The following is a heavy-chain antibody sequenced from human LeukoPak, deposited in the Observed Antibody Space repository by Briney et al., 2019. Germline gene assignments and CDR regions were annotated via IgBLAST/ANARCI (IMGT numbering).Heavy chain of an antibody. CDR2: ISGSGGST. CDR3: AKDLRRFVITTYYFDH. Sequence: HPGGSLRLSCAASGFTFSSYGMSWVRQAPGKGLEWVSAISGSGGSTYYADSVKGRFTISRDNSKNTLYLQMNSLRAEDTAVYYCAKDLRRFVITTYYFDHWGQGTLVTVSS. D-gene: IGHD3-22*01. CDR1: GFTFSSYG. V-gene: IGHV3-23*01. J-gene: IGHJ4*02.